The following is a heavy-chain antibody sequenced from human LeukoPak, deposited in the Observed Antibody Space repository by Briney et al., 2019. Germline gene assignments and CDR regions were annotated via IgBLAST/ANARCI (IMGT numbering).Heavy chain of an antibody. Sequence: GRSLRLSCAVSGFTFSDYAMHWVRQAPGRGLGWVAVISNDGNNKYYTDSVKGRFTISRDNSKNTLFLQMNSLTAEDTAVYYCSTLFYNWGQGTLVTVSS. CDR2: ISNDGNNK. J-gene: IGHJ4*02. V-gene: IGHV3-30-3*01. CDR3: STLFYN. CDR1: GFTFSDYA.